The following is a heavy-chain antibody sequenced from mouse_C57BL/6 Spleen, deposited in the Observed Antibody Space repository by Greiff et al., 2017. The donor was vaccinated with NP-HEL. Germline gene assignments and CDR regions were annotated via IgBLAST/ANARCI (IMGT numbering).Heavy chain of an antibody. J-gene: IGHJ3*01. CDR2: IDPHSGGT. CDR3: ARSGYDGSWFAY. CDR1: GYTFTSYW. V-gene: IGHV1-72*01. Sequence: QVQLQQPGAELVKPGASVKLSCKASGYTFTSYWMHWVKQRPGRGLEWIGRIDPHSGGTKYNEKFKSKATLTVDKPSSTAYMQLSSLTSEDSAVYYCARSGYDGSWFAYWGQGTLVTVSA. D-gene: IGHD2-2*01.